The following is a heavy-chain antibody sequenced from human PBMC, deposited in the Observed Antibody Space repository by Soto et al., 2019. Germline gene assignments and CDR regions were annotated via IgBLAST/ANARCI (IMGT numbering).Heavy chain of an antibody. CDR2: IIPIFGTA. CDR3: ARGGGRWLRGGPDAFDI. V-gene: IGHV1-69*06. J-gene: IGHJ3*02. CDR1: GGTFSSYA. Sequence: AAVKVSCKASGGTFSSYAISWVRQAPGQGLEWMGGIIPIFGTANYAQKFQGRVTITADKSTSTAYMELSSLRSEDTAVYYCARGGGRWLRGGPDAFDIWGQGTMVTVSS. D-gene: IGHD5-12*01.